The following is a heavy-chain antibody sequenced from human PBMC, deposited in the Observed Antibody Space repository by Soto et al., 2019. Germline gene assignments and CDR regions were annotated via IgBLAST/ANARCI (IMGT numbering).Heavy chain of an antibody. V-gene: IGHV3-7*01. Sequence: GGSLRLSCAVSGFTFSNYRMSWVRQAPGKGLEWVANIKKDGNEKYYVDSVQGRFTISRDNAKNSLYLQMNTLRADDTAVYYCAWDPSGWPPSISFYSMEVWGQGTTVNVSS. CDR2: IKKDGNEK. CDR3: AWDPSGWPPSISFYSMEV. J-gene: IGHJ6*02. CDR1: GFTFSNYR. D-gene: IGHD6-19*01.